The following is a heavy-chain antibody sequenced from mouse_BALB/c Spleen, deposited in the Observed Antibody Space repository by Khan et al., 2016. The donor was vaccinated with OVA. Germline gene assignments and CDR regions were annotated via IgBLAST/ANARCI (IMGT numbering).Heavy chain of an antibody. D-gene: IGHD3-1*01. Sequence: EVQLQESGPGLVKPSQSLSLTCSVTGYSITNGYFWNWIRQFPGNNLEWMGYIRYDGNTNYNPSLKNRISITRDTSKKQFFLTLNSVTPEDTATYYCARGGSSGPAWFTYWGQGTLVTVSA. J-gene: IGHJ3*01. CDR1: GYSITNGYF. CDR2: IRYDGNT. V-gene: IGHV3-6*02. CDR3: ARGGSSGPAWFTY.